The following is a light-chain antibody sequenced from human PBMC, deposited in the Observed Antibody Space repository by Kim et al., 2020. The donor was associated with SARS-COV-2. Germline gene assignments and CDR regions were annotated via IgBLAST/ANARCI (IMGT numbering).Light chain of an antibody. J-gene: IGLJ3*02. CDR1: LSDVGTFSL. CDR3: CSFTMNVTWV. CDR2: DIS. Sequence: GQSITFSCSGTLSDVGTFSLISWYQQQPGKAPRLIIFDISQRPSGISGRFSGSKSGNTASLTISDLQPDDEADYFCCSFTMNVTWVFGGGTQLTVL. V-gene: IGLV2-23*02.